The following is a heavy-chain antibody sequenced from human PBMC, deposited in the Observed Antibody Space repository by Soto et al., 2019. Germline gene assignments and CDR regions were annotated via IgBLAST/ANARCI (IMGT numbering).Heavy chain of an antibody. Sequence: QLQLQESGPGLVKPSETLSLTCTVSVGSISSSSYYWGWIRQPPGKGLEWIGSIYYSGSTYYNPSLKSRVTISVDTSKNQFSLKLSSVTAADTAVYYCARTLLYSSGWYYFDYWGQGTLVTVSS. CDR3: ARTLLYSSGWYYFDY. V-gene: IGHV4-39*01. CDR1: VGSISSSSYY. D-gene: IGHD6-19*01. J-gene: IGHJ4*02. CDR2: IYYSGST.